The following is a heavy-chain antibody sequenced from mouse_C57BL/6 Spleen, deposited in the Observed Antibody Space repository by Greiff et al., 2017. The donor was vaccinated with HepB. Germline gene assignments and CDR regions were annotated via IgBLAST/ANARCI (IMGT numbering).Heavy chain of an antibody. V-gene: IGHV1-80*01. J-gene: IGHJ2*01. CDR3: ARSYYYGSRDY. CDR1: GYAFSSYW. Sequence: QVQLQQSGAELVKPGASVKISCKASGYAFSSYWMNWVKQRPGKGLEWIGQIYPGDGDTNYNGKFKGKATLTADKSSSTAYMQLSSLTSEDSAVYFCARSYYYGSRDYWGQGTTLTVSS. CDR2: IYPGDGDT. D-gene: IGHD1-1*01.